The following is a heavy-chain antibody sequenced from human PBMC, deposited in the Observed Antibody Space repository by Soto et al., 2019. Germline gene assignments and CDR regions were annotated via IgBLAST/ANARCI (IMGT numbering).Heavy chain of an antibody. J-gene: IGHJ4*02. CDR3: AIDLHVGALDY. Sequence: QVQLVQSGAEVKKPGASVKVSCKASGYTFTSYGISWVRQAPGQGLEWMGWISANNGNTKYAQKLQGRVTMTTYTPPSTAYMELRSLRSDATAVYACAIDLHVGALDYWGQGTLVTVSS. CDR1: GYTFTSYG. D-gene: IGHD1-26*01. CDR2: ISANNGNT. V-gene: IGHV1-18*01.